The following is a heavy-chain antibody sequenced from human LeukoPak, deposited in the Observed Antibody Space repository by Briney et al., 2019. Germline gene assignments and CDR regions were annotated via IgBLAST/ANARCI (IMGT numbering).Heavy chain of an antibody. V-gene: IGHV4-59*12. Sequence: SETLSLTCTVSGGSISSYYWSWIRQPPGKGLEWIGYIYYSGSTNYNPSLKSRVTISVDTSKNQFSLKLSSVTAADTAVYYCARAGHYDSSGYPFDYWGQGTLVTVSS. D-gene: IGHD3-22*01. CDR1: GGSISSYY. CDR3: ARAGHYDSSGYPFDY. J-gene: IGHJ4*02. CDR2: IYYSGST.